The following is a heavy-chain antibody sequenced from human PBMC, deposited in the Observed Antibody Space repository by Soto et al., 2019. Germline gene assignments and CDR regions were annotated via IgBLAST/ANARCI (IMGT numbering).Heavy chain of an antibody. CDR1: VGSFSGYY. CDR2: INHSGST. CDR3: ARGTDYYDSSGSEYFDY. V-gene: IGHV4-34*01. J-gene: IGHJ4*02. D-gene: IGHD3-22*01. Sequence: SETLSLTCAVYVGSFSGYYWSWIRQPPGKGLEWIGEINHSGSTNYNPSLKSRVTISVDTSKNQFSLKLSSVTAADTAVYYCARGTDYYDSSGSEYFDYWGQGTLVTVSS.